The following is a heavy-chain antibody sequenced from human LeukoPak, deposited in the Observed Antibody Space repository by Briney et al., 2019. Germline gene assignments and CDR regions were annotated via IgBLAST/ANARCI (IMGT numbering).Heavy chain of an antibody. CDR2: ISYDGSNK. J-gene: IGHJ4*02. V-gene: IGHV3-30*18. Sequence: PGRSLRLSCAASGFTFSSYGMHWVRQAPGKGLEWVAVISYDGSNKYYADSVKGRFTISRDNSKNTLYLQMNSLRAEDTAVYYCAKPDELVVAATYFDYWGQGTLVTVSS. CDR1: GFTFSSYG. D-gene: IGHD2-15*01. CDR3: AKPDELVVAATYFDY.